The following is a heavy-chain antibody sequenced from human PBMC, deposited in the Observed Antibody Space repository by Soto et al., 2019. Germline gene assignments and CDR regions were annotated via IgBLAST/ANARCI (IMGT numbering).Heavy chain of an antibody. Sequence: QPGGSLRLSCAASGFTFSNYAMSWVRQAPGKGLEWVSAISGSGGSTYYADSVKGRFTISRDNSKNILYLQMNSLRAEDTAVYYYAKNRLGGPADAFDIWGQGTMVPVSS. D-gene: IGHD3-16*01. V-gene: IGHV3-23*01. CDR2: ISGSGGST. CDR3: AKNRLGGPADAFDI. J-gene: IGHJ3*02. CDR1: GFTFSNYA.